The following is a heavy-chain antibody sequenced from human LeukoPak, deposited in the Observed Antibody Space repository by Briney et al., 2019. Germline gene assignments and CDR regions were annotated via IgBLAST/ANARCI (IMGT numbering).Heavy chain of an antibody. V-gene: IGHV4-59*08. CDR3: ARRVVVTVNFDY. D-gene: IGHD2-21*02. Sequence: PAETLSLTCTVSGGSISSYYWSWIRQPPGKGLEWIGYIYYSGSTNYNPSLKSRVTISVDTSKNQLSLKLSSVTAADTAVYYCARRVVVTVNFDYWGQGTLVTVSS. CDR2: IYYSGST. J-gene: IGHJ4*02. CDR1: GGSISSYY.